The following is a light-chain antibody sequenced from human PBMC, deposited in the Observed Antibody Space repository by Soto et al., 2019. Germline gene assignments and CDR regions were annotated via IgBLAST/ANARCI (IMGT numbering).Light chain of an antibody. CDR1: QSVPNNF. CDR3: LQYGGSPT. J-gene: IGKJ1*01. CDR2: TTS. Sequence: EIVLTQSPGTLSLSPGERATLSCRASQSVPNNFVAWYQKTPGQAPRLLIYTTSFRVTGIPDRFTGSGSGTDFSLTISRLEPEDFVVYYCLQYGGSPTFGQETKVEIK. V-gene: IGKV3-20*01.